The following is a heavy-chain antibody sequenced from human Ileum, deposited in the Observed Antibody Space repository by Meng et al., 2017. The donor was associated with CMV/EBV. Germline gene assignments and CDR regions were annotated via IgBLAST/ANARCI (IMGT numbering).Heavy chain of an antibody. J-gene: IGHJ4*02. CDR2: IDTSGTT. CDR1: GGSNSNYY. V-gene: IGHV4-4*07. D-gene: IGHD3-10*01. Sequence: QRELEESGPGLVKHSEPLSLTCHVSGGSNSNYYWSWIRQPAGKGLEGIANIDTSGTTNYNPSPKSRVTMSVDTSRNQFSLKLTSVNAADTAVYYCARNYGSGNWNFFHYWGQGTLVTVSS. CDR3: ARNYGSGNWNFFHY.